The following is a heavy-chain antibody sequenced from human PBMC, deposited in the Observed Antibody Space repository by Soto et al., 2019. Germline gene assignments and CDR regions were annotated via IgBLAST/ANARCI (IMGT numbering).Heavy chain of an antibody. Sequence: SETLSLTCTVSGGSISSYYWSWIRQPPGKGLEWIGYIYYSGSTNYNPSLKSRVTISVDTSKNQFSLKLSSVTAADTAVYYCAREEDSSGYYYGLGYWGQGTLVTVSS. V-gene: IGHV4-59*01. CDR1: GGSISSYY. CDR2: IYYSGST. CDR3: AREEDSSGYYYGLGY. D-gene: IGHD3-22*01. J-gene: IGHJ4*02.